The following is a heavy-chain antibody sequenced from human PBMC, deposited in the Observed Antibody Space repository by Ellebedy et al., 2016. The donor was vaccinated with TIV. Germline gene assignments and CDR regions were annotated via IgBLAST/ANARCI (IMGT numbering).Heavy chain of an antibody. CDR1: GFTFSSYS. CDR3: ASILTGDY. D-gene: IGHD3-9*01. CDR2: ISSNSDYI. V-gene: IGHV3-21*01. Sequence: GGSLRLSCAASGFTFSSYSMNWVRQAPGKGLEWVSSISSNSDYIYYADSLKGRLTISRDNAKNSLYLQMSSLRDEDTAVYYCASILTGDYWGQGTLVTVSS. J-gene: IGHJ4*02.